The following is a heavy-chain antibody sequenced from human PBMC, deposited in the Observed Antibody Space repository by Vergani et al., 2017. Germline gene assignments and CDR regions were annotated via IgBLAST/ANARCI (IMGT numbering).Heavy chain of an antibody. CDR2: ISGSGGST. D-gene: IGHD5-18*01. CDR3: AKQRGYSYGTEFDY. J-gene: IGHJ4*02. CDR1: GFTFSSYA. V-gene: IGHV3-23*01. Sequence: EVQLLESGGGLAQPGGSLRLSCAASGFTFSSYAMSWDRQAPGKGLEWVSAISGSGGSTYYADSVKGRFTISRDNSKNTLYLQMNSLRAEDTAVYYCAKQRGYSYGTEFDYWGQGTLVTVSS.